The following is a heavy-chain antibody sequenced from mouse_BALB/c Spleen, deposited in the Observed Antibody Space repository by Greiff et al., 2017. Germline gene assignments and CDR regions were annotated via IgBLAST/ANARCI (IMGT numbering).Heavy chain of an antibody. CDR1: GFNIKDTY. V-gene: IGHV14-3*02. J-gene: IGHJ4*01. Sequence: VHVKQSGAELVKPGASVKLSCTASGFNIKDTYMHWVKQRPEQGLEWIGRIDPANGNTKYDPKFQGKATITADTSSNTAYLQLSSLTSEDTAVYYCARGLGDYAMDYWGQGTSVTVSS. CDR3: ARGLGDYAMDY. CDR2: IDPANGNT. D-gene: IGHD3-3*01.